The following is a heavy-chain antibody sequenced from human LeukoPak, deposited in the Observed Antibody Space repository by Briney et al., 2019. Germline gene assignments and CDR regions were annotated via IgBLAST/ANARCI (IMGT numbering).Heavy chain of an antibody. CDR3: ANSGWSLRDY. CDR1: GFTFSDFW. V-gene: IGHV3-7*01. J-gene: IGHJ4*02. Sequence: PGGSLRLSCAASGFTFSDFWMAWVRQAPGRGLEWVANIKPDGSQKYYVGSVKGRFSISRDNAENSLYLQMNSLRAEGTAVYYCANSGWSLRDYWGQGTLVTVSS. CDR2: IKPDGSQK. D-gene: IGHD6-19*01.